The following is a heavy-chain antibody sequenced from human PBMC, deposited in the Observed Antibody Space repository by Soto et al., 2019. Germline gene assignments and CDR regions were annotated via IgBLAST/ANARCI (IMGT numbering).Heavy chain of an antibody. Sequence: QLQLQESGSGLVKPSQTLSLTCAVSGGSISSGGYSWSGIRQPPGKGLEWIGYIYHSGSSYYNPSLKSRVTILVDRSKNQFSLKLSSVTAADTAVYYCARDILPVGATAYWGQGTLVTVSS. D-gene: IGHD1-26*01. CDR3: ARDILPVGATAY. CDR2: IYHSGSS. V-gene: IGHV4-30-2*01. CDR1: GGSISSGGYS. J-gene: IGHJ1*01.